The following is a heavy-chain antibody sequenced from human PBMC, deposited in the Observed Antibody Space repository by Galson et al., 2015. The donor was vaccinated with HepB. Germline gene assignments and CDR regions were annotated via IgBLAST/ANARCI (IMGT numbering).Heavy chain of an antibody. Sequence: SLRLSCAASGFTFSSYGMNWVRQAPGKGLVWVSYISSSSSTIYYADSVKGRFTISRDNAKNSLYLQMNSLRAEDTAVYYCARDETSSNCASGPTVQAVYSYHGRDV. CDR1: GFTFSSYG. J-gene: IGHJ6*01. CDR2: ISSSSSTI. CDR3: ARDETSSNCASGPTVQAVYSYHGRDV. V-gene: IGHV3-48*01. D-gene: IGHD1-1*01.